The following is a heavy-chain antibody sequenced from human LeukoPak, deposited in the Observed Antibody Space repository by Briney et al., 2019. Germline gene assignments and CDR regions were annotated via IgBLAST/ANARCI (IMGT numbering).Heavy chain of an antibody. CDR2: IYSGGST. J-gene: IGHJ5*02. D-gene: IGHD3-3*01. CDR3: AREKYDFWSGQPLGFDP. Sequence: EGSLRLSCAASGFTVSSNYMSWVRQAPGKGLEWVSVIYSGGSTYYADSVKGRFTISRDNSKNTLYLQMNSLRAEDTAVYYCAREKYDFWSGQPLGFDPWGQGTLVTVSS. V-gene: IGHV3-66*02. CDR1: GFTVSSNY.